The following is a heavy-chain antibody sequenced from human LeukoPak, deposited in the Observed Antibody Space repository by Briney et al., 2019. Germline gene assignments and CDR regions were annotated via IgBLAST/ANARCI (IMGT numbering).Heavy chain of an antibody. CDR2: IYYSGST. V-gene: IGHV4-30-4*08. D-gene: IGHD3-22*01. CDR1: GGSISSGDYY. J-gene: IGHJ4*02. CDR3: ARARITMIVVVDPYFDY. Sequence: PSQTLSLTCTVSGGSISSGDYYWSWIRQPPGKGLEWIEYIYYSGSTYYNPSLKSRVTISVDTSKNQFSLKLSSVTAADTAVYYCARARITMIVVVDPYFDYWGQGTLVTVSS.